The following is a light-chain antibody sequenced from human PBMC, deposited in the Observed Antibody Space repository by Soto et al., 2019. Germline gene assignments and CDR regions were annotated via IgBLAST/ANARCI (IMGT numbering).Light chain of an antibody. J-gene: IGLJ2*01. V-gene: IGLV2-14*03. CDR2: DVN. CDR3: TSWTTSTTMI. CDR1: RSDIGGYNF. Sequence: QSALTQPASVSGSPGQSITISCTGTRSDIGGYNFVSWYQQHPGEVPKLMLYDVNVRPSGVSNRFSGSKSGNTASLTISGLQAEDEADYYCTSWTTSTTMIFGGGTKLTVL.